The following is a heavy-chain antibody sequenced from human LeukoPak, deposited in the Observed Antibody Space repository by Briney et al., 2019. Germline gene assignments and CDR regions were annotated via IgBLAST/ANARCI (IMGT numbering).Heavy chain of an antibody. Sequence: ASVKVSCKASGGTFSSYAISWVRQAPGQGLEWMGWISGYNGNTKYAQKLQGRVTVTTDTSTSTAYMELRSLRSDDTAVYYCARVGPHRKMATTRYHFDYWGQGTLVTVSS. D-gene: IGHD5-24*01. CDR1: GGTFSSYA. CDR2: ISGYNGNT. CDR3: ARVGPHRKMATTRYHFDY. J-gene: IGHJ4*02. V-gene: IGHV1-18*01.